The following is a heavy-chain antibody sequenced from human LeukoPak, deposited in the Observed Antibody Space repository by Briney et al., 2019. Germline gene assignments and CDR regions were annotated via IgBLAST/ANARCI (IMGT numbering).Heavy chain of an antibody. CDR3: ARMSYYDSSGYCDP. CDR1: GYTFTSYG. CDR2: ISAYNGNT. V-gene: IGHV1-18*01. J-gene: IGHJ5*02. Sequence: ASVKVSCKASGYTFTSYGISWVRQAPGQGLEWMGWISAYNGNTNYAQKLQGRVTMTTDTSTSTAYMELRSLRSDDTAAYYCARMSYYDSSGYCDPWGQGTLVTVSS. D-gene: IGHD3-22*01.